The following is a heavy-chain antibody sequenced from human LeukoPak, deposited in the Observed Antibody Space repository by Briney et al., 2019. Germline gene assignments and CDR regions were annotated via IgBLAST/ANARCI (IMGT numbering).Heavy chain of an antibody. D-gene: IGHD4-17*01. Sequence: SETLSLTCSVSGASITDSGYYWSWIRQPPGTGLELIGFVPFRGGIYYSPSLMSRVTISQDTSKNQFSLSLTSVTAADTAVYFCARGGPYGDPYTFWGQGRMIAVS. CDR2: VPFRGGI. CDR1: GASITDSGYY. J-gene: IGHJ4*02. CDR3: ARGGPYGDPYTF. V-gene: IGHV4-30-4*01.